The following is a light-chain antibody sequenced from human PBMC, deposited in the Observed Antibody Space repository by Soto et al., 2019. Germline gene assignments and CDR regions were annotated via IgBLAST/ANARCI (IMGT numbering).Light chain of an antibody. CDR3: GTWDSSLSAYV. J-gene: IGLJ1*01. V-gene: IGLV1-51*01. Sequence: QSVLTQPPSVSAAPGQKVTISCSGSSSNIGNNYVSWYQQLPGTAPKLLIYDNNKRPSGIPDRFSGSKSGTSATLGITGFQTGDEADYYCGTWDSSLSAYVFGTGTKVTAL. CDR2: DNN. CDR1: SSNIGNNY.